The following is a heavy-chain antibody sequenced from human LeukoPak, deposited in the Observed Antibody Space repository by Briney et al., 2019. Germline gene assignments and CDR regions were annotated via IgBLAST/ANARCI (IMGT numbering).Heavy chain of an antibody. Sequence: ASVNVSCKASGYTFTNYGISWMRQAPGQGLEWMGWIGPYNGNTNYAQNFQGRVTMTTDTSTSTVYMELRSLRSDDTAMYYCARVDAEGNYINWFDSWGQGTLVTVSS. D-gene: IGHD1-7*01. CDR1: GYTFTNYG. J-gene: IGHJ5*01. CDR3: ARVDAEGNYINWFDS. V-gene: IGHV1-18*01. CDR2: IGPYNGNT.